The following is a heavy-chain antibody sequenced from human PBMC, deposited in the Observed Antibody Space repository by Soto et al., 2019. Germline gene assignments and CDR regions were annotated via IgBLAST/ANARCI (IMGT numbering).Heavy chain of an antibody. CDR2: ISGIGGST. V-gene: IGHV3-23*01. CDR1: GFTFTDYA. D-gene: IGHD6-13*01. CDR3: ARGSSGYISSWYYFDY. Sequence: GGSLRLSCAASGFTFTDYALSWVRQAPGKGLEWVATISGIGGSTYLADSVKGRPSISRDNSKNTVSLLMNSLRAEDTAVYFCARGSSGYISSWYYFDYWGRETLVTVSS. J-gene: IGHJ4*02.